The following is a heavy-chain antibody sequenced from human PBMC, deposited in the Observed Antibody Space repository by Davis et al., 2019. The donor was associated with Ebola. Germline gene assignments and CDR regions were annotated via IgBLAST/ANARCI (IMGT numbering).Heavy chain of an antibody. D-gene: IGHD6-13*01. CDR2: IYYSGST. CDR3: ASSHDSSIADY. J-gene: IGHJ4*02. CDR1: GGSISSYY. V-gene: IGHV4-39*01. Sequence: SETLSLTCTVSGGSISSYYWSWIRQPPGKGLEWIGSIYYSGSTYYNPSLKSRVTISVDTSKNQFSLKLSSVTAADTAVYYCASSHDSSIADYWGQGTLVTVSS.